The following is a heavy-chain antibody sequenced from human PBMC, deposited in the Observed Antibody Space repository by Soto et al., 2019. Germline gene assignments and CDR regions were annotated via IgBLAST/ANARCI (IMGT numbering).Heavy chain of an antibody. D-gene: IGHD3-3*01. Sequence: PSETLSLTCTVSGGSISSYYWSWIRQPPGKGLEWIGYIYYSGSTNYNPSLKSRVTISVDTSKNQFSLKLSSVTAADTAVYYCARDSRYYDFWSGYPLDGMDVWGQGTTVTVSS. J-gene: IGHJ6*02. V-gene: IGHV4-59*01. CDR1: GGSISSYY. CDR3: ARDSRYYDFWSGYPLDGMDV. CDR2: IYYSGST.